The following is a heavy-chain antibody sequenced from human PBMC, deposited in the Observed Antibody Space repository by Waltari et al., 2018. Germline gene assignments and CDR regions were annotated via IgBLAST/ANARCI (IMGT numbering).Heavy chain of an antibody. CDR3: ARGEVKGSGTPPGY. CDR1: GYTFTGYY. Sequence: QVQLVQSGAEVKKPGASVKVSCKASGYTFTGYYMHWVRQAPGQGLEWMGWINPNRCGTNYAQKFQGRGTMTRETSISTAYMELSRLRSDDTAGYYCARGEVKGSGTPPGYWGQGTLVTVSS. D-gene: IGHD3-10*01. V-gene: IGHV1-2*02. J-gene: IGHJ4*02. CDR2: INPNRCGT.